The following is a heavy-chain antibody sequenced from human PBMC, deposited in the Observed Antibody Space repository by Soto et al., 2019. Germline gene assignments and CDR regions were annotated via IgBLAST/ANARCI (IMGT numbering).Heavy chain of an antibody. D-gene: IGHD6-13*01. Sequence: PGGALRLSCAASGFTFSRYALSWGRQAPGKGLEWVSAISGSGGSTYYADSVKGRFTISRDNSKNTLYLQMNSLRAEDTAVYYCAKSRIEQELDRDAFDIWGQGTMVTVSS. CDR2: ISGSGGST. CDR1: GFTFSRYA. CDR3: AKSRIEQELDRDAFDI. V-gene: IGHV3-23*01. J-gene: IGHJ3*02.